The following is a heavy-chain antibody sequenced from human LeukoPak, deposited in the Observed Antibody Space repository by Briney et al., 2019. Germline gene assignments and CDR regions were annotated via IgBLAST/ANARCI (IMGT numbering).Heavy chain of an antibody. CDR1: GFTFSDYY. CDR2: ISSSGSTI. D-gene: IGHD3-3*01. CDR3: ARADSDFWSGYLLDYYYYMDV. Sequence: GGSLRLSCAASGFTFSDYYMSWIRQAPGKGLEWVSYISSSGSTIYYADSVKGRFTISRDNAKNSLYLQMNSLRAEDTAVYYCARADSDFWSGYLLDYYYYMDVWGKGTTVTVSS. J-gene: IGHJ6*03. V-gene: IGHV3-11*04.